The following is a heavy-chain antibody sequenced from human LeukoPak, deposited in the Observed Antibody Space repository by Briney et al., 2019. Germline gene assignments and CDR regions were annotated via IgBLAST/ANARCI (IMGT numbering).Heavy chain of an antibody. J-gene: IGHJ4*02. CDR3: TTELRPWGLWFLKSHFDY. CDR1: GSTFSNAW. D-gene: IGHD3-10*01. Sequence: GGSLRLSCAASGSTFSNAWMSWVRQAPGKGLEWVGRIKSKTDGGTTDYAAPVKGRFTISRDDSKNTLYLQMNSLKTEDTAVYYCTTELRPWGLWFLKSHFDYWGQGTLVTVSS. CDR2: IKSKTDGGTT. V-gene: IGHV3-15*01.